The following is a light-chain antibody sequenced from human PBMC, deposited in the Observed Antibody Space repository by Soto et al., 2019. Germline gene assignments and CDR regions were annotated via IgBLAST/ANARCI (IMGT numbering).Light chain of an antibody. CDR2: AAS. V-gene: IGKV1-39*01. J-gene: IGKJ1*01. Sequence: DIQMTQSPSSLSASVADRVTITCRASQSISSYLNWYQQKPGKAPKLLIFAASGLQSGVPSRFSGSGSGTEFTLTISSLQPDDFATYYCQQYNSYAWTFGQGTKVDIK. CDR1: QSISSY. CDR3: QQYNSYAWT.